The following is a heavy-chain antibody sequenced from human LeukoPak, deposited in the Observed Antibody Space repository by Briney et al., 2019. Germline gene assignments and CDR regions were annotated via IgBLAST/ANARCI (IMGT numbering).Heavy chain of an antibody. J-gene: IGHJ4*02. CDR3: VKDRRYYDSSGYYSYYFDY. Sequence: GGSLRLSCAASGFTFSSYAMSWVRQAPGKGLEWVSAISGSGGSTYYADSVKGRFTISRDNSKNTLYLQMNSLRAEDTAVYYCVKDRRYYDSSGYYSYYFDYWGQGTLVTVSS. V-gene: IGHV3-23*01. CDR1: GFTFSSYA. CDR2: ISGSGGST. D-gene: IGHD3-22*01.